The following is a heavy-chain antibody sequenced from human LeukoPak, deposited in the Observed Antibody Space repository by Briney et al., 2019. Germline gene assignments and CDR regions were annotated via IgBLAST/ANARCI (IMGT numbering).Heavy chain of an antibody. Sequence: GVSVKVSCKASGYTFTGYYMHWVRQAPGQGLEWMGWINPNSGGTNYAQKFQGRVTMTRDTSISTAYMELSRLRSDDTAVYYCARATYYYDSSGYRYWGQGTLVTVSS. J-gene: IGHJ4*02. CDR1: GYTFTGYY. CDR3: ARATYYYDSSGYRY. CDR2: INPNSGGT. D-gene: IGHD3-22*01. V-gene: IGHV1-2*02.